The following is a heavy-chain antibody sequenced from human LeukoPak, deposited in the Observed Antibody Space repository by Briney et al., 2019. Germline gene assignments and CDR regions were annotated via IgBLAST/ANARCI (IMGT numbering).Heavy chain of an antibody. J-gene: IGHJ4*02. D-gene: IGHD2-8*02. CDR2: ISDGGVST. Sequence: GGSLRLSCAASGFTFSSSAMTWVRQAPGKGLEWVSTISDGGVSTNYADSVKGRFTLSRDNSRTTLYLQMNSLRPEGTAVYYCAKGRGDTGRNYFDYWGQGTLVTVSS. CDR3: AKGRGDTGRNYFDY. CDR1: GFTFSSSA. V-gene: IGHV3-23*01.